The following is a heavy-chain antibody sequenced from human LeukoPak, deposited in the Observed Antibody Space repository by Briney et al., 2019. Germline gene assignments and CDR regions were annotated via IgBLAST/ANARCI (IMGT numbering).Heavy chain of an antibody. V-gene: IGHV4-39*07. CDR2: IYYGGST. CDR1: GGSMSSSSDY. D-gene: IGHD4-23*01. CDR3: ARSSTVEPFFDF. Sequence: PSDTLSLTCTVSGGSMSSSSDYWGWIRQPPGKGLEWIGNIYYGGSTYYNPSLKSRVTISLDTSKDQFSLKLSSVTAADTAVYYCARSSTVEPFFDFWGQGTLVTVSS. J-gene: IGHJ4*02.